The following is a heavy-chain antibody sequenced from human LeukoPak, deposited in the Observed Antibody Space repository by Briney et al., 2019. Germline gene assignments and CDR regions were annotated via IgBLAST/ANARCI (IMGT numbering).Heavy chain of an antibody. CDR1: GYTFTSYY. V-gene: IGHV1-46*01. D-gene: IGHD4-23*01. CDR2: INPSGGST. J-gene: IGHJ4*02. CDR3: ARDPNGGLHDSYFDY. Sequence: GASVKVSCEASGYTFTSYYMHWVRQAPGQGLEWMGIINPSGGSTSYAQKFQGRVTMTRDTSTSTVYMELSSLRSEDTAVYYCARDPNGGLHDSYFDYWGQGTLVTVSS.